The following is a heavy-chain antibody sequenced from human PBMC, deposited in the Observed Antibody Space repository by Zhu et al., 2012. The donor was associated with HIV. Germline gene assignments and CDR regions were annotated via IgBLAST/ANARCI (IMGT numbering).Heavy chain of an antibody. D-gene: IGHD5-18*01. CDR2: ISGSGGST. CDR3: AKDRKRGYSSSSPEWYFDL. Sequence: EVQLLESGGGLVQPGGSLRLSCAASGFTFSSYAMSWVRQAPGKGLEWVSAISGSGGSTYYADSVKGRFTISRDNSKNTLYLQMNSLRAEDTAVYYCAKDRKRGYSSSSPEWYFDLWGRGTLVTVSS. J-gene: IGHJ2*01. V-gene: IGHV3-23*01. CDR1: GFTFSSYA.